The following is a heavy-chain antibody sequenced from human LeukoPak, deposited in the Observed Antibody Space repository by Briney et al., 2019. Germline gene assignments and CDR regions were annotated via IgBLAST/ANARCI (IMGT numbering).Heavy chain of an antibody. CDR3: ARDHGVGDHWKYFDY. CDR1: GFTFISYA. V-gene: IGHV3-30-3*01. Sequence: GGSLRLSCAASGFTFISYAMHRVRQAPGKGLEWVAVISYDGSNKYYADSVKGRFTISRDNSKNTLYLQMNSLRAEDTAVYYCARDHGVGDHWKYFDYWDQGTLVTVSS. J-gene: IGHJ4*02. D-gene: IGHD1-1*01. CDR2: ISYDGSNK.